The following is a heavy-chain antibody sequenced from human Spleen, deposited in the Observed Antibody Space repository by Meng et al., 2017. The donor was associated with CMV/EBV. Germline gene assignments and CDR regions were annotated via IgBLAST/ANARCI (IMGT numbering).Heavy chain of an antibody. J-gene: IGHJ6*02. CDR2: TSYDGTDK. V-gene: IGHV3-30-3*01. CDR1: GFIFRRYG. CDR3: AGAYSGTTWINYYGMDV. Sequence: GESLKISCVASGFIFRRYGMHWVRQAPGKGLEWLAFTSYDGTDKYDADSVKGRFIISRDNSKNTLYLQMNSLRTDDTAVYYCAGAYSGTTWINYYGMDVWGQGTTVTVSS. D-gene: IGHD1-7*01.